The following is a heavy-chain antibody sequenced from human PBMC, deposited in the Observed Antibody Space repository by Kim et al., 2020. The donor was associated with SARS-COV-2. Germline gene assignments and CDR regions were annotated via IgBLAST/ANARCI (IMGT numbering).Heavy chain of an antibody. V-gene: IGHV3-74*01. CDR3: AREVTANFDP. J-gene: IGHJ5*02. Sequence: STDYADSVKCRFTIARDNAKNTVYLQMNSLRAEDTAIYYCAREVTANFDPWGQGTLVTFSS. CDR2: ST. D-gene: IGHD2-21*02.